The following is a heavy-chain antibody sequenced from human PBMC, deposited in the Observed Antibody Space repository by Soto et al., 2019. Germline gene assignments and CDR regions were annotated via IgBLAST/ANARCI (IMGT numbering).Heavy chain of an antibody. CDR2: VFHDGNT. CDR1: GGSISRNW. J-gene: IGHJ4*02. CDR3: AGSTSYRLDY. V-gene: IGHV4-4*02. D-gene: IGHD3-16*02. Sequence: QVQLQESGPGLVKPSGTLSLTCAVSGGSISRNWWSWVRQPPGRGLEWIGEVFHDGNTYYNPSLESRVTMSVDSSKMQFSLILGSVTAADTAIYYCAGSTSYRLDYWGQGTLVTVSS.